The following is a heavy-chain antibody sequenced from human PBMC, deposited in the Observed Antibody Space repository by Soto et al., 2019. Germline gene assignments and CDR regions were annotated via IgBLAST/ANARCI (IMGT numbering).Heavy chain of an antibody. CDR1: GASVSSGSYF. CDR3: ARSMYSTSAQLYYGMDV. D-gene: IGHD6-6*01. Sequence: PSETLSLTCGVSGASVSSGSYFWTWIRQPPGKGLEWIGYITDIGSTNYNPSLKSRVIISADTTKNHFSLNLKSVTAADTAVYYCARSMYSTSAQLYYGMDVWGQGTTVTVSS. J-gene: IGHJ6*02. CDR2: ITDIGST. V-gene: IGHV4-61*01.